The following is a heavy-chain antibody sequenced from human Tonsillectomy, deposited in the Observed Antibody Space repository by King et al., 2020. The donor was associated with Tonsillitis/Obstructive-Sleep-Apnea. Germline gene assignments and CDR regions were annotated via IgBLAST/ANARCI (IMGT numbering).Heavy chain of an antibody. CDR1: GYSFTSYW. CDR2: IDPSDSYT. V-gene: IGHV5-10-1*03. CDR3: ATSGTTADYYSYAMDV. J-gene: IGHJ6*04. D-gene: IGHD1-7*01. Sequence: EQLVQSGAEVKKPGESLRISCKGSGYSFTSYWINWVRQMPGKGLEWMGTIDPSDSYTNYSPSFQGHVTISADNSIRTAYLQWSSLKASDTAMYYCATSGTTADYYSYAMDVWGEGTTVTVSS.